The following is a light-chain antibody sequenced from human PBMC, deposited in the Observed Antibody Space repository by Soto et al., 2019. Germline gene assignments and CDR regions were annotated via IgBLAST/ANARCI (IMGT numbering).Light chain of an antibody. V-gene: IGLV2-23*01. CDR3: CSYAGSNNWGV. CDR1: SSDVGSYNL. CDR2: EGS. Sequence: QSALTQPASVSGSPGQSITISCTGTSSDVGSYNLVSWYQQHPGKAPKLMIYEGSKRPSGVSNRFSGSKSGNTASLTISGLQAEDEADYYCCSYAGSNNWGVFGGGTKLTVL. J-gene: IGLJ2*01.